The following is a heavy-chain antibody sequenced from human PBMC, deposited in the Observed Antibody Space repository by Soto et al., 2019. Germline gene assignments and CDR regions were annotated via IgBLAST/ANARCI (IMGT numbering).Heavy chain of an antibody. Sequence: PGGSLRLSCADSGFTFSDYYMSWIRQAPGKGLEWVSYISSSSDYTKYADSVKGRFTISRDNGKKSLYLEMNSLRAEDTAVYYCARVLWGYYGMDVWGQGTTVTVSS. D-gene: IGHD3-16*01. CDR1: GFTFSDYY. V-gene: IGHV3-11*06. CDR2: ISSSSDYT. CDR3: ARVLWGYYGMDV. J-gene: IGHJ6*02.